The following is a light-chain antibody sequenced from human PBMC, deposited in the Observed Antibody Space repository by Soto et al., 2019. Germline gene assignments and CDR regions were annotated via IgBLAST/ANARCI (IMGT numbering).Light chain of an antibody. CDR1: QSVSSTY. CDR3: QHYGNSLYT. J-gene: IGKJ2*01. CDR2: AAS. V-gene: IGKV3-20*01. Sequence: EVVLTQSPGTLSLSPGEIATLSCRASQSVSSTYLAWYQQKPGQAPRLLIYAASRRGAGSPDRFRGSGSGTDFTLSISRLEPEDFAVYYCQHYGNSLYTFGQGTKLEIK.